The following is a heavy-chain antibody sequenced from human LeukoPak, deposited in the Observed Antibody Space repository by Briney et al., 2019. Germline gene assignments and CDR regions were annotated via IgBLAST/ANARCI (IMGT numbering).Heavy chain of an antibody. CDR1: GGSLSSSNW. D-gene: IGHD6-19*01. Sequence: SGTLSLTCAVSGGSLSSSNWWSWVRQPPGKGLEWIGEIYHSGSTNYNPSLKSRVTISVDTSKNQFSLKLSSVTAADTAVYYCARVGGSNSGWRQVDYWGQGTLVTVSS. J-gene: IGHJ4*02. CDR3: ARVGGSNSGWRQVDY. V-gene: IGHV4-4*02. CDR2: IYHSGST.